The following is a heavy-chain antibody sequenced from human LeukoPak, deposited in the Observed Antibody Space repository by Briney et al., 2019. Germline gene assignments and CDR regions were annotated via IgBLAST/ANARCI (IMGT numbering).Heavy chain of an antibody. CDR2: IYTGGSA. J-gene: IGHJ4*02. CDR1: GFGVTGGY. D-gene: IGHD1-1*01. V-gene: IGHV3-66*01. CDR3: AQDLAYIRFDN. Sequence: GGSRRLSGSVSGFGVTGGYMSWFRKAPGKGLEWVSIIYTGGSAHHTDSVKGRFTISRDNSKNTVYLQMDSLRFEDAAVYYCAQDLAYIRFDNWGQGTLVTVSS.